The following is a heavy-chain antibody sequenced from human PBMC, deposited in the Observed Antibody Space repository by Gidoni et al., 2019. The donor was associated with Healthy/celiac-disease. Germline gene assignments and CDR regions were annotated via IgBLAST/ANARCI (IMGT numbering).Heavy chain of an antibody. V-gene: IGHV3-21*01. Sequence: EVQLVESGGGLVKPGGSLRLSCAASGFTFSSYSMNWVRQAPGKGLEGVSAISSSSSYIYYADSVKGRFTISRDNAKNALYLQMNSLRAEDTAVYYCASEVVVAATLLDYGGQGTLVTVSS. J-gene: IGHJ4*02. CDR1: GFTFSSYS. CDR2: ISSSSSYI. D-gene: IGHD2-15*01. CDR3: ASEVVVAATLLDY.